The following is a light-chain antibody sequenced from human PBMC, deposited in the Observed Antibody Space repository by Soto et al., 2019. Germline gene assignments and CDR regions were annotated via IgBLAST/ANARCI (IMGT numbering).Light chain of an antibody. CDR2: GAS. CDR3: QQYNNWPLT. Sequence: IVLTQSPGTLSLSPGERATLSCRASQSISRTLAWYQQKSGQPPRLLIYGASTRATGFPARFSGSGSGTEFTLTISSLQSEDFAVYYCQQYNNWPLTFGGGTKVDIK. V-gene: IGKV3D-15*01. J-gene: IGKJ4*01. CDR1: QSISRT.